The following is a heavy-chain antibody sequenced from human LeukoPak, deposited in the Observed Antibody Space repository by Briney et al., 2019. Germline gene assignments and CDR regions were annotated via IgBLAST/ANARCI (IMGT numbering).Heavy chain of an antibody. V-gene: IGHV3-48*03. J-gene: IGHJ4*02. CDR3: AGEEDTGYSSADFDY. Sequence: GGSLRLSCAASGCTFSSYEMNWVRQAPGKGLEWVSYISNSGYTIYYADSVKGRFTISRDNAKNSLFLQMNRLRAEQTALYSFAGEEDTGYSSADFDYWGQGTLVTASS. CDR1: GCTFSSYE. CDR2: ISNSGYTI. D-gene: IGHD6-19*01.